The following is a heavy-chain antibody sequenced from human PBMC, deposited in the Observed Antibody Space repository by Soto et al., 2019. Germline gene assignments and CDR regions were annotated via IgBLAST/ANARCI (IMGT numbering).Heavy chain of an antibody. J-gene: IGHJ4*02. V-gene: IGHV4-59*01. CDR2: ISFSGAT. Sequence: TSETLSLTCTVSGVSITSYFWSWIRQTPGKGLDWIGSISFSGATYSNPSLKGRAALSVDTSENHLSLTLNSVTSADTAMYYCARQIYDSDTGPNFQYYFDSWGQGTPVTVSS. CDR1: GVSITSYF. D-gene: IGHD3-22*01. CDR3: ARQIYDSDTGPNFQYYFDS.